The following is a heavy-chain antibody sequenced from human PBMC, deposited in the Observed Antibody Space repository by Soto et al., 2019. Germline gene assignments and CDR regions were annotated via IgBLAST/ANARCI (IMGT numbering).Heavy chain of an antibody. V-gene: IGHV1-24*01. CDR1: GYTLTSYY. CDR2: FHPKDGET. D-gene: IGHD6-19*01. CDR3: ARGGITVADSDAFDS. J-gene: IGHJ3*02. Sequence: ASVKVSCKAPGYTLTSYYMHWVRQAPGQGLEWMGGFHPKDGETLYAQKFQGRVTMTEDTSSDTAYMELSSLRSEDTAIYYCARGGITVADSDAFDSWGQGKMVTVSS.